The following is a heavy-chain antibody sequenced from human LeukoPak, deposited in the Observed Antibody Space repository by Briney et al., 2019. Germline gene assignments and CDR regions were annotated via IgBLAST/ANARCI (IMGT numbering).Heavy chain of an antibody. Sequence: GGSLRLSCAASGFTFDDYGMSWVRQAPGKGLEWVSLISRDGGSTYYADSVKGRFTISRDNSKNSLYLQMNSLRTEDTALYYCAKGPFIAVAGTIDYWGQGTLVTVSS. CDR3: AKGPFIAVAGTIDY. V-gene: IGHV3-43*01. CDR1: GFTFDDYG. CDR2: ISRDGGST. J-gene: IGHJ4*02. D-gene: IGHD6-19*01.